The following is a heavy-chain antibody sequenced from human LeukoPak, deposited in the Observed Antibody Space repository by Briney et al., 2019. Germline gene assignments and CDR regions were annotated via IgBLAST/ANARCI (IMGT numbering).Heavy chain of an antibody. J-gene: IGHJ5*02. D-gene: IGHD3-10*01. Sequence: AASVKVSRKASGFTFTSYDINWVRQATGQGLEWMGWMNPINGNTGYAQKFQGRVTMTRDTSISTAYMELRSLRSDDTAVYYCVRDGEGVAISVNYWFDPWGQGTLVTVSS. V-gene: IGHV1-8*01. CDR1: GFTFTSYD. CDR3: VRDGEGVAISVNYWFDP. CDR2: MNPINGNT.